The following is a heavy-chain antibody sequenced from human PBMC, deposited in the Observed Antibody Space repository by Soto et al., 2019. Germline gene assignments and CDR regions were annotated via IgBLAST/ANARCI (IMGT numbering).Heavy chain of an antibody. CDR3: ARGRWWLRPKTNMDV. Sequence: SETLSLTCAVCGGSFSGYHWRWIRQPPGKGLEWIGEINLSGSTTTNPFLKIRVHIAVPTSKNQFSLKLSSVTAADTAVYYCARGRWWLRPKTNMDVWGKGTTVTVSS. V-gene: IGHV4-34*01. CDR2: INLSGST. CDR1: GGSFSGYH. J-gene: IGHJ6*03. D-gene: IGHD5-12*01.